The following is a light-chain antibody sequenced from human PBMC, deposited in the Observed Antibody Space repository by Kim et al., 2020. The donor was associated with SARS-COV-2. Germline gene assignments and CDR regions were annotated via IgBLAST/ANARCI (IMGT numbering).Light chain of an antibody. CDR3: NSRDSNDNVV. J-gene: IGLJ2*01. CDR1: SLRSYY. Sequence: VALWQTVRITGQGDSLRSYYATGYQPKPGQAPILVIYGKNNLPSGIPARFSVSSSGNPASFTITGTQAGDEAYYYCNSRDSNDNVVFGGGTQLTVL. CDR2: GKN. V-gene: IGLV3-19*01.